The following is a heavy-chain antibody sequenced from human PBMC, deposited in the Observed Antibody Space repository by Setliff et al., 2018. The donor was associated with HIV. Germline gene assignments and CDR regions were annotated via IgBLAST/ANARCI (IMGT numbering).Heavy chain of an antibody. Sequence: GGSLRLSCAASGLIVSSNYMNWVRQTPEKGLEWVASIYSGSNTYYADSVKGRYTFSRDNAKNSLFLQMNSLRVEDTALYYCARVNPGPAAATKFFDYWGQGTLVTVSS. CDR2: IYSGSNT. CDR1: GLIVSSNY. V-gene: IGHV3-53*01. CDR3: ARVNPGPAAATKFFDY. D-gene: IGHD6-13*01. J-gene: IGHJ4*02.